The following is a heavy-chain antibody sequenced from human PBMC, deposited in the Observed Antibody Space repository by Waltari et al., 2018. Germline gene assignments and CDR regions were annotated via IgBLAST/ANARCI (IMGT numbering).Heavy chain of an antibody. Sequence: QVQLQESGPGLVKPSETLSLTCAVSGYSISSGYYWGWTRQPPGKGLEWIGSIYHSGSTYYNPSLKSRVTISVDTSKNQFSLKLSSVTAADTAVYYCARAPYYYGSGSYTWFDPWGQGTLVTVSS. V-gene: IGHV4-38-2*01. CDR2: IYHSGST. CDR3: ARAPYYYGSGSYTWFDP. CDR1: GYSISSGYY. J-gene: IGHJ5*02. D-gene: IGHD3-10*01.